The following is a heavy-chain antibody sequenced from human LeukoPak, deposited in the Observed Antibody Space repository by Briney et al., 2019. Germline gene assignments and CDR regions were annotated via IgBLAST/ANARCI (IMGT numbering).Heavy chain of an antibody. CDR1: INLWRYL. V-gene: IGHV3-7*02. CDR3: VGLGENY. J-gene: IGHJ4*02. Sequence: GALRTLLSSLWINLWRYLDNLGRPGSGKGLEWVANIKQDGSEKCYVDSVKGRFTISRDNAKNSLYLQMNSLRAEDTAVYYCVGLGENYWGQETLVTVSS. CDR2: IKQDGSEK. D-gene: IGHD3-10*01.